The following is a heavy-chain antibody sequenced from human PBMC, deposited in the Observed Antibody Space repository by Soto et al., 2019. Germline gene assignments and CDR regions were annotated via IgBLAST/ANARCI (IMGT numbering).Heavy chain of an antibody. J-gene: IGHJ4*02. V-gene: IGHV1-46*01. Sequence: QVQLVQSGTEVKKPGASVNVSCKASGYTFTTHYMHWVPQAPGQGLEWMGIINPSGGRTTYALKFQGRVTMTSDTSTNTVYVELTSLRSEDTAIYFCARAGENYGSGTFSPPLRYYFNSWGQGTLVTVSS. CDR2: INPSGGRT. CDR1: GYTFTTHY. CDR3: ARAGENYGSGTFSPPLRYYFNS. D-gene: IGHD3-10*01.